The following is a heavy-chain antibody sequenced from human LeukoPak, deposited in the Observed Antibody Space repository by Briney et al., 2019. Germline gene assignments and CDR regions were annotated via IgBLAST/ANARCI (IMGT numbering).Heavy chain of an antibody. Sequence: GGTLRLSCAASGFTFSSYGMSWVRQAPGQGLEWVSAISTSGESTYYADSVKGHFTISRDNSKNTLYLQMNSLRAEDTAIYFCAKGSGNGYGSGPFDYWGQGTLVTVSS. CDR3: AKGSGNGYGSGPFDY. J-gene: IGHJ4*02. V-gene: IGHV3-23*01. D-gene: IGHD3-10*01. CDR1: GFTFSSYG. CDR2: ISTSGEST.